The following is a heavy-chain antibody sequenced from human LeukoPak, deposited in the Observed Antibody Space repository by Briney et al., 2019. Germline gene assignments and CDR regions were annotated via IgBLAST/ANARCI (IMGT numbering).Heavy chain of an antibody. V-gene: IGHV3-30*02. CDR2: IRSDGSDK. CDR3: ARDKIVGATYFDY. Sequence: PGGSLRLSCAASGFTLRGYGMHWVRQAPGKGLEWVAFIRSDGSDKSYADSVKGRFTISRDNSRNTLYLQMNSLRTEDTAVYYCARDKIVGATYFDYWGQGTLVTVSS. J-gene: IGHJ4*02. D-gene: IGHD1-26*01. CDR1: GFTLRGYG.